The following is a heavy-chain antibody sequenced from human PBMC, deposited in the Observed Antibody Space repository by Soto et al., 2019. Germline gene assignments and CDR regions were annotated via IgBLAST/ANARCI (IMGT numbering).Heavy chain of an antibody. Sequence: SVKVSCKASGGTFSSYAISWVRQAPGQGLEWMGGIIPIFGTANYAQKFQGRVTITADKSTSTAYMELSSLRSEDTAVYYCARGPFGVPKNWFDPWGQGTLVTVSS. CDR1: GGTFSSYA. J-gene: IGHJ5*02. CDR3: ARGPFGVPKNWFDP. D-gene: IGHD3-3*01. CDR2: IIPIFGTA. V-gene: IGHV1-69*06.